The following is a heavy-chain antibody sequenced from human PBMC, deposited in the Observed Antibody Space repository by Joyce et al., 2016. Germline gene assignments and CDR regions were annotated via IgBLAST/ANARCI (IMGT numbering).Heavy chain of an antibody. D-gene: IGHD3-3*01. J-gene: IGHJ4*02. Sequence: QVQLEQSGAEVKKPGSSVKVCCKTSGDIFNAYGINWVRQAPGQGLEWLGGIGQMSATTDYAQKFRGRLTISAHEPTSTVYREMSSLRSDDTGTYYCARGRGDDFWSGYYGAIDYWGQGTLVSVSS. CDR3: ARGRGDDFWSGYYGAIDY. CDR1: GDIFNAYG. V-gene: IGHV1-69*01. CDR2: IGQMSATT.